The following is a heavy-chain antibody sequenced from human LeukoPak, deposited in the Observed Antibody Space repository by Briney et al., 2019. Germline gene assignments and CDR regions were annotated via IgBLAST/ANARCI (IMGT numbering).Heavy chain of an antibody. CDR1: GYTFISYG. V-gene: IGHV1-18*01. D-gene: IGHD2-21*02. CDR2: ISGYNGNT. J-gene: IGHJ2*01. Sequence: ASVKVSCKASGYTFISYGISWVRQAPGKGLEWMGWISGYNGNTNYAQNLQGRVTMTTDTSTSTAYMELRSLRSDDTAVYYCARGLGVVTAQSEQPKPRYFDLWGRGTQVTVSS. CDR3: ARGLGVVTAQSEQPKPRYFDL.